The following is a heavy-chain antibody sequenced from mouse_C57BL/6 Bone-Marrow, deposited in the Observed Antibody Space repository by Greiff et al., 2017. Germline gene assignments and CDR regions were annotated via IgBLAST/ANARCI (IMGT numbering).Heavy chain of an antibody. Sequence: QVQLQQSGPELVKPGASVKLSCKASGYTFTSYDINWVKQRPGQGLEWIGWIYPRDGSTKYNEKFKGKATLTVDTSPRTAYMELHSRTYEDSAVYFCARLEFDGSSGDWYFDVWGTGTTVTVSS. CDR3: ARLEFDGSSGDWYFDV. CDR1: GYTFTSYD. V-gene: IGHV1-85*01. CDR2: IYPRDGST. J-gene: IGHJ1*03. D-gene: IGHD1-1*01.